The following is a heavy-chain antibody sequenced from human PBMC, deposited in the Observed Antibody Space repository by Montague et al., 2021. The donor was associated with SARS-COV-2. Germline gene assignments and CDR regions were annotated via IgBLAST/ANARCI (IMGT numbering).Heavy chain of an antibody. CDR3: ARDIAVAGLFDY. V-gene: IGHV4-61*02. CDR1: GGSISSGSYY. D-gene: IGHD6-19*01. CDR2: ISISGST. Sequence: TLSLTCTVSGGSISSGSYYWSWIRQPAGKGLEWIGRISISGSTXYNPSVKSRVTISVDTSKNQFSLKLSSVTAADTAVYYCARDIAVAGLFDYWGQGTLVTVSS. J-gene: IGHJ4*02.